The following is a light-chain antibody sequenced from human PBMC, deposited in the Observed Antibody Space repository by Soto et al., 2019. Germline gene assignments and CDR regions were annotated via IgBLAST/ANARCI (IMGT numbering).Light chain of an antibody. J-gene: IGLJ2*01. Sequence: QSALTQPPSASGSPGQSVTISCTGTSSDVGGYNYVSWYQQHQGKAPKLMIYEVSKRPSGVPDRFSGSKSGNTASLTVSGLQAEDEADYYCSSYAGSNNFDVVFGGGTKLTVL. V-gene: IGLV2-8*01. CDR3: SSYAGSNNFDVV. CDR1: SSDVGGYNY. CDR2: EVS.